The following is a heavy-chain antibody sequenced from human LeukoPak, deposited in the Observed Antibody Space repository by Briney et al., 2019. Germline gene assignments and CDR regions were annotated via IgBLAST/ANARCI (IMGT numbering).Heavy chain of an antibody. D-gene: IGHD3-3*01. CDR1: GYSISSGYY. CDR2: IFHSGST. Sequence: PSETLSLTCTVSGYSISSGYYWGWMRQPPGKRLEWIGNIFHSGSTHYSPSLKSRVAMSLVTSNNQFSLKLYSVTAADTAMYYCTVSTRGYAVLADYWGQGTLVTVSS. V-gene: IGHV4-38-2*02. J-gene: IGHJ4*02. CDR3: TVSTRGYAVLADY.